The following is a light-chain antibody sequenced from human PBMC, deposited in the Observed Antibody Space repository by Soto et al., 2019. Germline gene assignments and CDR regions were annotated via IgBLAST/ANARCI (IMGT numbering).Light chain of an antibody. Sequence: ETVLTQSPATLSLSAGERATLSCRASPSVTNYLAWYQQKPGQAPRLLIYGAFNRATGIPARFSGSGSGTDFTLTISSLEPEDFAVYYCQQRNIWPPVTFGQGTRLEIK. CDR2: GAF. CDR3: QQRNIWPPVT. CDR1: PSVTNY. J-gene: IGKJ5*01. V-gene: IGKV3-11*01.